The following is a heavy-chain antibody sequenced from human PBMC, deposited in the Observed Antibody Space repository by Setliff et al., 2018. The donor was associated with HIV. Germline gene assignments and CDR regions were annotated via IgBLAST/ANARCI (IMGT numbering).Heavy chain of an antibody. CDR3: ARDGGPGSGWGDYSYYYSMDV. D-gene: IGHD6-19*01. J-gene: IGHJ6*04. CDR1: GGTVSSYT. V-gene: IGHV1-3*01. CDR2: INAGNGNT. Sequence: APVKVSCTASGGTVSSYTINWGRQAPGQGLEWMGWINAGNGNTKYSQELQGRVTITTDTSADTAYMERSSLRFEDTAVYYCARDGGPGSGWGDYSYYYSMDVWGKGTTVTVSS.